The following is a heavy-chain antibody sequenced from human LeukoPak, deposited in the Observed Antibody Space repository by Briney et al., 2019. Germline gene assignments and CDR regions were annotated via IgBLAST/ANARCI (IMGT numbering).Heavy chain of an antibody. J-gene: IGHJ5*02. CDR2: IYYSGST. Sequence: PSETLSLTCTVSGGSISSYYWSWIRQPPGKGLEWIGYIYYSGSTNYNPSLKSRVTISVDTSKNQFSLKLSSVTAADTAVYYCARQGPTIFGVPNLNWFDPWGQGTLVTVSS. CDR3: ARQGPTIFGVPNLNWFDP. D-gene: IGHD3-3*01. CDR1: GGSISSYY. V-gene: IGHV4-59*01.